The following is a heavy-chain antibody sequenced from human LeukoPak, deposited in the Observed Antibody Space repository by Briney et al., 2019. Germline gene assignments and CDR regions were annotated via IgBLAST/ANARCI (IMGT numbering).Heavy chain of an antibody. CDR3: AREYSYGSFFDY. CDR1: GYTFTGYY. CDR2: INPNSGGT. D-gene: IGHD5-18*01. V-gene: IGHV1-2*02. J-gene: IGHJ4*02. Sequence: ASAKVSCKASGYTFTGYYLHWVRQAPGQGLEWMGWINPNSGGTNYAQKFQGRVTVTRDTSISTAYMELSRLRSDDTAVYYCAREYSYGSFFDYWGQGTLVTVSS.